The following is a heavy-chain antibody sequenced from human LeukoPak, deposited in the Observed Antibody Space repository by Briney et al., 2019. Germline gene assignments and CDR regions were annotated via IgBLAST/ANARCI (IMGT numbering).Heavy chain of an antibody. V-gene: IGHV4-39*01. CDR1: GGSISSSSYY. D-gene: IGHD5/OR15-5a*01. Sequence: SETLSLTCTVSGGSISSSSYYWGWIRQPPGKGLEWIGSIYYSGSTYYNPSLKSRVTISVDTSKNQFSLKLSSVTAADTAVHYCARRGLRRTSDYWGQGTLVTVSS. J-gene: IGHJ4*02. CDR2: IYYSGST. CDR3: ARRGLRRTSDY.